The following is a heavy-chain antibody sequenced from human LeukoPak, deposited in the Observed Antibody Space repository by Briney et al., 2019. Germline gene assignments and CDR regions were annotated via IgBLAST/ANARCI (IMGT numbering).Heavy chain of an antibody. V-gene: IGHV4-38-2*02. D-gene: IGHD1-1*01. J-gene: IGHJ4*02. CDR2: MFHSGTT. CDR1: GYSISSGYY. CDR3: ARTLHPPYLNWYFDY. Sequence: SETLSLTCTVSGYSISSGYYWGWIRQPPGKGLERIGSMFHSGTTSYNPSLKSRVTISVDTSKNHFSLKLSSVTAADTAIYYCARTLHPPYLNWYFDYWGQGILVTVSS.